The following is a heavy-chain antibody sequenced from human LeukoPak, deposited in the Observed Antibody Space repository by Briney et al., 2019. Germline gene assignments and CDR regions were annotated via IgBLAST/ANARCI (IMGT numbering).Heavy chain of an antibody. V-gene: IGHV1-2*02. D-gene: IGHD1-26*01. CDR3: ARGGANREAFDI. CDR1: GYTFIAYY. J-gene: IGHJ3*02. Sequence: GASVKVSCKASGYTFIAYYIHWVRQAPGQGLERMGWINPNSSGTNFLQEFQGKVTMTRDTSINTAYMELYSLTSDDTAMYYCARGGANREAFDIWGQGTMVTVSS. CDR2: INPNSSGT.